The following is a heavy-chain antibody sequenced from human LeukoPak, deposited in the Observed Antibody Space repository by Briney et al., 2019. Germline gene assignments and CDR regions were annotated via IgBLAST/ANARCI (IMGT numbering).Heavy chain of an antibody. D-gene: IGHD4-11*01. CDR1: GGSITSYY. J-gene: IGHJ4*02. CDR3: ARYSRGFGY. V-gene: IGHV4-59*01. CDR2: IYYSGST. Sequence: SETLSLTCTVSGGSITSYYWSWIRQPPGKGLEWIGNIYYSGSTNYNPSLKSRVTISVDTSKNQFSLRLSSVAAADTAVYYCARYSRGFGYWGQGTLVTVSS.